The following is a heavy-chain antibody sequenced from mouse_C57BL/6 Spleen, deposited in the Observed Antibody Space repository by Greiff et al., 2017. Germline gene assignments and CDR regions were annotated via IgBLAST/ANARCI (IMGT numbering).Heavy chain of an antibody. V-gene: IGHV1-50*01. CDR3: ALLLRLYYFDY. CDR2: IDPSDSYT. CDR1: GYTFTSYW. D-gene: IGHD1-1*01. Sequence: QVQLQQPGAELVKPGASVKLSCKASGYTFTSYWMQWVKQRPGQGLEWIGEIDPSDSYTNYNQKFKGKATLTVDTSSSTAYMQLSSLTSEDSAVYYCALLLRLYYFDYWGQGTTLTVSS. J-gene: IGHJ2*01.